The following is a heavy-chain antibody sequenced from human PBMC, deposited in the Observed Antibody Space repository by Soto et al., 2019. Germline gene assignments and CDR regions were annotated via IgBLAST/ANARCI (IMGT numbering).Heavy chain of an antibody. CDR2: IWFDGSKK. J-gene: IGHJ6*02. V-gene: IGHV3-33*01. CDR1: GFTFRTYA. D-gene: IGHD6-13*01. CDR3: ARGAAVAKSALDV. Sequence: QVQLVESGGGVVQPGRSLRLSCAASGFTFRTYAIHWVRQAPGRGLEWVAVIWFDGSKKYYADSVKGRFTISRDNSKNTLDLQMDSLRAEDPALYYCARGAAVAKSALDVWGQGTTVTVSS.